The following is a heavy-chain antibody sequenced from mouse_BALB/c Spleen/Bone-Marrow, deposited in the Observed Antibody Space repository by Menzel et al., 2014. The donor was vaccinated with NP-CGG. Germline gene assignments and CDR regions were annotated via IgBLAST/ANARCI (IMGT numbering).Heavy chain of an antibody. V-gene: IGHV5-12*02. CDR1: GFTFSDYY. D-gene: IGHD2-1*01. CDR3: ERHLYGNYEAMGY. CDR2: ISNGGGST. Sequence: EVKLMESGGGLVQPGGSLKLSCVTSGFTFSDYYMYWVRQTPEKRLEWVAYISNGGGSTYYPDTVKGRFTIARDNAKNTLYRQMSRLKSEDTAMYYCERHLYGNYEAMGYWGQGTSVTVSS. J-gene: IGHJ4*01.